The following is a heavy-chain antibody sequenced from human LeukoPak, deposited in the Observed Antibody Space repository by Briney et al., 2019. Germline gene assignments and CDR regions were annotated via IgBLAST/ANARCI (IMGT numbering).Heavy chain of an antibody. CDR1: GGSISSYY. Sequence: PSETLSLTCTVSGGSISSYYWSWIRQPPGKGLEWIGYIYYSGSTNYNPSLKSRVTISVDTSKNQFSLKLSSVTAADTAVYYCARRKGLWIQGAFDIWGQGTMVTVSS. CDR3: ARRKGLWIQGAFDI. D-gene: IGHD5-18*01. J-gene: IGHJ3*02. CDR2: IYYSGST. V-gene: IGHV4-59*12.